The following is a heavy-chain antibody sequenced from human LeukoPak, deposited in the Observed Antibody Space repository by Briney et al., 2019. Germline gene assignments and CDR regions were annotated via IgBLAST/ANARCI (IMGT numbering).Heavy chain of an antibody. J-gene: IGHJ4*02. V-gene: IGHV3-30*02. CDR1: GFTFNTYG. Sequence: GGSLRLSCAASGFTFNTYGMHWVRQAPGKGLEWVAFIRYDGSHKYYADSVKGRFTISRDNSKNTLYLQMNSLRAEDTAVYYCARGYYGEPPAPDYWGQGTLVTVSS. D-gene: IGHD3-3*01. CDR2: IRYDGSHK. CDR3: ARGYYGEPPAPDY.